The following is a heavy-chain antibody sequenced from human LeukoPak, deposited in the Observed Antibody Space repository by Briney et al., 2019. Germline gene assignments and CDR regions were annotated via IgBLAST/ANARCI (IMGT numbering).Heavy chain of an antibody. J-gene: IGHJ3*02. CDR2: INPSGGST. D-gene: IGHD3-22*01. Sequence: ASVKVSCKASGYTLTSYYMHWVRQAPGQGLEWMGIINPSGGSTSYAQKFQGRVTMTRDTSTSTVYMELSSLRSEDTAVYYCAREWAYDSSGYYYGVSYAFDIWGQGTMVTVSS. CDR1: GYTLTSYY. CDR3: AREWAYDSSGYYYGVSYAFDI. V-gene: IGHV1-46*01.